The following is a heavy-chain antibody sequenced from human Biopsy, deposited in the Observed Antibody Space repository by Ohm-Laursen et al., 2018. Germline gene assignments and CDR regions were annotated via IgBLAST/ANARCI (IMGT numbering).Heavy chain of an antibody. CDR1: GDSLTSGPEN. J-gene: IGHJ4*02. Sequence: GTLSLTCTVSGDSLTSGPENWSWIRQSPGQGLEYIGFIYSGGNTNYNPSLKNQVTMSVDTSKNQFYLKLYSVTAADMAVYYCARGRRTSGWPYFDNWGQGALVIVSP. D-gene: IGHD6-19*01. CDR2: IYSGGNT. CDR3: ARGRRTSGWPYFDN. V-gene: IGHV4-61*01.